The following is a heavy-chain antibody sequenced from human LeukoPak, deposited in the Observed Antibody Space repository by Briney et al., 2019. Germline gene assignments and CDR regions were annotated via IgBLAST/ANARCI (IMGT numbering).Heavy chain of an antibody. J-gene: IGHJ3*02. D-gene: IGHD2-2*01. V-gene: IGHV3-74*01. CDR2: INSDGSST. Sequence: GGSLRLSCAASGFTFSSYWMHWVRQAPGKGLVWVSRINSDGSSTSYADSVKGRFTTSRDNAKNTLYLQVNSLRAEDTAVYYCVKGYCSSTSCEGVVFDIWGQGTMVTVSS. CDR3: VKGYCSSTSCEGVVFDI. CDR1: GFTFSSYW.